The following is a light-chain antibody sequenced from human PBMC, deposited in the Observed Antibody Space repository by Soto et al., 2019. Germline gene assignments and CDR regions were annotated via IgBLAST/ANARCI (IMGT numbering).Light chain of an antibody. Sequence: QSALTQPPSASGSLGQSVTISCTGTSSDVCGHNFVSWYQQHPGKAPKLLIYEVSERPSGVPDRFSGSKSGNTASLTVSGLQADDEADYYCSSYASSNNNYVFGSGTKVTVL. CDR1: SSDVCGHNF. CDR3: SSYASSNNNYV. CDR2: EVS. V-gene: IGLV2-8*01. J-gene: IGLJ1*01.